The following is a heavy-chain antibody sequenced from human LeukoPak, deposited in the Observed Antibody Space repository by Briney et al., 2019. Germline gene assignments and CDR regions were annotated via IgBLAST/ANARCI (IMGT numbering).Heavy chain of an antibody. V-gene: IGHV3-21*01. CDR1: GFTFSSYS. CDR2: ISSSSSYI. CDR3: ASGPGWLRQYFDY. Sequence: GGSLRLSCAASGFTFSSYSMNWVRQAPGKGLEWVSSISSSSSYIYYADSVKGRFTISRDNAKNSLYLQMNSLRAEDTAVYYCASGPGWLRQYFDYWGQGTLGTVSS. J-gene: IGHJ4*02. D-gene: IGHD5-12*01.